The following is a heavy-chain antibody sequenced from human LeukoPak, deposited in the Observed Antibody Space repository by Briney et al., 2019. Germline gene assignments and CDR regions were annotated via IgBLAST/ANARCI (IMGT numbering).Heavy chain of an antibody. V-gene: IGHV4-39*01. CDR3: ARHYGMYYGSGIDY. CDR2: MYYSGST. CDR1: GDSISSSSYY. D-gene: IGHD3-10*01. Sequence: PSETLSLTCTVSGDSISSSSYYWGWIRQPPGKGLEWIGSMYYSGSTYNNPSRKSRVTISVDTSTNQFSLKLCSVTAADTAVYYCARHYGMYYGSGIDYWGQGTLVTVSS. J-gene: IGHJ4*02.